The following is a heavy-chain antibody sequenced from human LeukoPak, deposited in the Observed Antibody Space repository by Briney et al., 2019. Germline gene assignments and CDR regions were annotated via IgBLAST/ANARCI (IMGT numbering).Heavy chain of an antibody. V-gene: IGHV4-61*01. CDR2: VYYTGST. Sequence: SETLSLTCTVSGDSVSSGSYYWRWIRQPPGEGLEWIGYVYYTGSTNYNPSLKSRVTISVDTSKNQFSLKLNSVTAADTAVYYCARDSDYVWGSYRYWGQGTLVTVSS. CDR3: ARDSDYVWGSYRY. D-gene: IGHD3-16*02. CDR1: GDSVSSGSYY. J-gene: IGHJ4*02.